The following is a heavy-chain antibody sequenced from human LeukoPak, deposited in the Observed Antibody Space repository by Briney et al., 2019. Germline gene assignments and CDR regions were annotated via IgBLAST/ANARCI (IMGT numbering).Heavy chain of an antibody. V-gene: IGHV5-51*01. Sequence: GESLKISCKGSGYSFTSCWIGWVRQMPGKGLEWMGIIYPGDSDTRYSPSFQGQVTISADKSISTAYLQWSSLKASDTAMYYCASFPPDYGGNTGLTAFDIWGQGTMVTDSS. D-gene: IGHD4-23*01. J-gene: IGHJ3*02. CDR2: IYPGDSDT. CDR3: ASFPPDYGGNTGLTAFDI. CDR1: GYSFTSCW.